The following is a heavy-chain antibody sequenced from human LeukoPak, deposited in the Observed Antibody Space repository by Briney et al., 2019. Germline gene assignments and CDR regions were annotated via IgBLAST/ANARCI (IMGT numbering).Heavy chain of an antibody. CDR2: INHSGST. CDR1: GGSFSGYY. CDR3: ARILAPYYGSGSYYSSPTYFDY. Sequence: SETLSLTCAVYGGSFSGYYWSWIRQPPGKGLEWIGEINHSGSTNYNPSLKSRVTISVDTSKNQFSLKLSSVTAADTAVYYCARILAPYYGSGSYYSSPTYFDYWGQGTLVTVSS. D-gene: IGHD3-10*01. J-gene: IGHJ4*02. V-gene: IGHV4-34*01.